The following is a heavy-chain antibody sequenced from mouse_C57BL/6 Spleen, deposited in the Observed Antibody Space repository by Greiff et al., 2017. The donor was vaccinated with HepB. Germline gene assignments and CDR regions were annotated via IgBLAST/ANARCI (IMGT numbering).Heavy chain of an antibody. CDR1: GYTFTDYN. J-gene: IGHJ1*03. V-gene: IGHV1-22*01. Sequence: EVQLQQSGPELVKPGASVKMSCKASGYTFTDYNMHWVKQSHGKSLEWIGYINPNNGGTSYNQKFKGKATLTVNKSSSTAYMELRSLTSEDSAVYYCARVGYYGSSPHWYFDVWGTGTTVTVSS. CDR3: ARVGYYGSSPHWYFDV. CDR2: INPNNGGT. D-gene: IGHD1-1*01.